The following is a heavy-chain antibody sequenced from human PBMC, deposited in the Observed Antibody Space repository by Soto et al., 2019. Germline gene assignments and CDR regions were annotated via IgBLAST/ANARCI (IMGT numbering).Heavy chain of an antibody. V-gene: IGHV3-23*01. J-gene: IGHJ6*03. CDR2: ISGSGGST. D-gene: IGHD6-6*01. CDR1: GFTFSSYA. CDR3: AKGSSSSLYYYYYMDV. Sequence: GGSLRLSCAASGFTFSSYAMSWVRQAPGKRLERVSAISGSGGSTYYADSVKGRFTISRDNSKNTLYLQMNSLRAEDTAVYYCAKGSSSSLYYYYYMDVWGKGTTVTVSS.